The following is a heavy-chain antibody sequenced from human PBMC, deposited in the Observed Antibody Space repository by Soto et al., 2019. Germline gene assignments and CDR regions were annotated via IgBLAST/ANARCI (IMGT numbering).Heavy chain of an antibody. CDR3: ARALRRWWEPGQGFDY. Sequence: QVQLVESGGGVVQPGRSLRLSCAASGFTFSSYAMHWVRQAPGKGLEWVAVISYDGSNKYYADSVKGRFTISRDNSKNPLYLQMNSLRAEDTAVYYCARALRRWWEPGQGFDYWGQGTLVTVSS. CDR1: GFTFSSYA. CDR2: ISYDGSNK. J-gene: IGHJ4*02. D-gene: IGHD1-26*01. V-gene: IGHV3-30-3*01.